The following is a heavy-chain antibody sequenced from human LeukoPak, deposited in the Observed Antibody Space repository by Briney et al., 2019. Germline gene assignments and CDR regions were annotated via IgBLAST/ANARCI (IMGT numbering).Heavy chain of an antibody. Sequence: GGSPRLSCAASGFTFNYFWMHWVRQVPGKGPVWVSGINNDGTATYYADSVKGRFTISRDNAKNTVYLQMNGLRAEDTSVYFCATVSEYWGQGTLVTVSS. CDR3: ATVSEY. CDR2: INNDGTAT. V-gene: IGHV3-74*01. CDR1: GFTFNYFW. J-gene: IGHJ4*02.